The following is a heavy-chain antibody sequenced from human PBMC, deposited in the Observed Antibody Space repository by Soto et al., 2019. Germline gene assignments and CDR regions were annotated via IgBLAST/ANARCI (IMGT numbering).Heavy chain of an antibody. CDR2: MYHSGIT. CDR3: ARSMYSTSAQLYYGMDV. D-gene: IGHD6-6*01. J-gene: IGHJ6*02. V-gene: IGHV4-38-2*01. Sequence: SETLSLTCAVSGYSTRSGYFWGWIRQPPGKGLEWIGSMYHSGITYYNLSLKSRVTISVDTSKNQLSLKLSSATAADTAVYYCARSMYSTSAQLYYGMDVWGQGTTVTVSS. CDR1: GYSTRSGYF.